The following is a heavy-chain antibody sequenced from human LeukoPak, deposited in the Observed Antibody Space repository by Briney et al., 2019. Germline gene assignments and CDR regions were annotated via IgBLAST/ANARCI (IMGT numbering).Heavy chain of an antibody. Sequence: PGGSLRLSCAVSGFTSRDYYMSWVRQAPGKGMECVSYISSDSTYTNYADSVRGRFTISRDNAKNSLYLQMNSLRAEDTAVYYCVRGGPYGDYDAYWGQGTLVTVSS. J-gene: IGHJ4*02. V-gene: IGHV3-11*06. CDR1: GFTSRDYY. CDR3: VRGGPYGDYDAY. D-gene: IGHD4-17*01. CDR2: ISSDSTYT.